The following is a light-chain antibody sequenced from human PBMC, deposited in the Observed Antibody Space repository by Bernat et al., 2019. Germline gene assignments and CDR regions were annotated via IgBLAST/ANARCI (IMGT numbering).Light chain of an antibody. CDR3: QQYNNWPGT. J-gene: IGKJ2*01. CDR1: QSISSN. CDR2: GTS. V-gene: IGKV3-15*01. Sequence: DIVMTQSPGTLSVSPGKSATLSCRASQSISSNLAWYQQKPGQAPRVLIYGTSTRATGVPARFSGSGSGTEFTLTISSLQSEDFAVYYCQQYNNWPGTFGQVTKLEIK.